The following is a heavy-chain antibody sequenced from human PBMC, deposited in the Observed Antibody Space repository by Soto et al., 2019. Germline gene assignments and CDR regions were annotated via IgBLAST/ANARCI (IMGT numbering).Heavy chain of an antibody. CDR3: ARVGGYSYGGVDY. CDR2: INPSGGST. V-gene: IGHV1-46*01. CDR1: GYTFTSYY. D-gene: IGHD5-18*01. Sequence: QVQLVQSGAEVKKPGASVKVSCKASGYTFTSYYMHWVRQAHGQGLEWMGRINPSGGSTTYAQKFPGRVTMSRETSTSTVYMELSSLRSEETAVYYCARVGGYSYGGVDYWGQGTLVTVSS. J-gene: IGHJ4*02.